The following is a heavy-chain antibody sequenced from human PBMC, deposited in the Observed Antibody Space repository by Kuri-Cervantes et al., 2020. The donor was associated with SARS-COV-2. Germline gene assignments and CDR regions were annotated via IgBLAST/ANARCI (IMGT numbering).Heavy chain of an antibody. J-gene: IGHJ6*03. Sequence: ASVKVSCKAPETTFPNYDINWVRQATGQGLEWMGMVKTNSGNTLYAQIFQGRVTMTRDTSTSTVYMELSSLTSDDTAVYYCARVLEWLLSPMDVWGKGTTVTVSS. D-gene: IGHD3-3*01. CDR2: VKTNSGNT. CDR1: ETTFPNYD. V-gene: IGHV1-8*01. CDR3: ARVLEWLLSPMDV.